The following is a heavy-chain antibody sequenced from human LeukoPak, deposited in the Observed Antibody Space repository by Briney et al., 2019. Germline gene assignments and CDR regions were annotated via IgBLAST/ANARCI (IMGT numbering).Heavy chain of an antibody. CDR3: ARDISPLGFWSGYYYGMDV. V-gene: IGHV4-59*01. Sequence: SETLSLTCTVSGGSISSYYWSWIRQPPGKGLEWIGYIYYSGSTNYNPSLKSRVTISVDTSKNQFSLKLSSVTAADTAVYYCARDISPLGFWSGYYYGMDVWGQGTTVTVSS. D-gene: IGHD3-3*01. CDR1: GGSISSYY. J-gene: IGHJ6*02. CDR2: IYYSGST.